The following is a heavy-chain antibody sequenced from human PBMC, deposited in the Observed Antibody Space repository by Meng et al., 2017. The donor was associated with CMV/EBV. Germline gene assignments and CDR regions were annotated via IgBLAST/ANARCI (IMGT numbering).Heavy chain of an antibody. J-gene: IGHJ6*02. D-gene: IGHD3-10*01. CDR3: ARDFANEGVYYYDYYYGMDV. V-gene: IGHV1-2*02. CDR2: INPNSGGT. CDR1: GYTFTDYY. Sequence: ASVKVSCKASGYTFTDYYMHWVRQAPGQGLEWMGWINPNSGGTNYAQKFQGRVTMTRDTSISTAYMELSRLRSDDTAVYYCARDFANEGVYYYDYYYGMDVWGQGTTVTVSS.